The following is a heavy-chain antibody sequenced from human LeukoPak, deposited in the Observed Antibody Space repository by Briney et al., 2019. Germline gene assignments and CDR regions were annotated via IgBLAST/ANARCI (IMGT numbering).Heavy chain of an antibody. V-gene: IGHV3-30*18. D-gene: IGHD6-13*01. J-gene: IGHJ4*02. Sequence: PGGSLRLSCAASGFTFSSYGMHWVRQAPGKGLEWVAVISYDGGNKYSADSVKGRFTISRDNSKNTLYLQMNSLRAEDTAVYYCAKIGGGRRQQQAQYYFDYWGQGTLVTVSS. CDR3: AKIGGGRRQQQAQYYFDY. CDR1: GFTFSSYG. CDR2: ISYDGGNK.